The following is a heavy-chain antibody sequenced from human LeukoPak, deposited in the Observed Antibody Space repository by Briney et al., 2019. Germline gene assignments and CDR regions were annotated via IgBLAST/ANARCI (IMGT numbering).Heavy chain of an antibody. CDR2: ISGSGGST. D-gene: IGHD2-2*01. J-gene: IGHJ5*02. V-gene: IGHV3-23*01. Sequence: GGSLRLSCAASGFTFSSYAMSWVRQAPGKGLEWVSAISGSGGSTYYADSVKGRFTISRDNSKNTLYLQMNSLRAEDTAVYCCAKGSPAANFREPFDPWGQGTLVTVSS. CDR3: AKGSPAANFREPFDP. CDR1: GFTFSSYA.